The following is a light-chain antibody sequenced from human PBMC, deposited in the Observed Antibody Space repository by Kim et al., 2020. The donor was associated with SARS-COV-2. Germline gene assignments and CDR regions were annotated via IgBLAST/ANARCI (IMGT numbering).Light chain of an antibody. CDR1: SSDVGGYNY. V-gene: IGLV2-11*01. CDR2: DVS. J-gene: IGLJ3*02. Sequence: GQSVTISCNGTSSDVGGYNYVSWYQQHPGKAPKLMIYDVSKRPSGVPDRFSGSKSGDTASLTISGLQPEDEADYYCCSHAGSYTWVFGGGTQLTVL. CDR3: CSHAGSYTWV.